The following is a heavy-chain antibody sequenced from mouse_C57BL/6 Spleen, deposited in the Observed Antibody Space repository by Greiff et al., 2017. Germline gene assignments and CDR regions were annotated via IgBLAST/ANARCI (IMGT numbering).Heavy chain of an antibody. J-gene: IGHJ3*01. CDR2: IYPGDGDT. Sequence: QVQLQQSGPELVKPGASVKISCKASGYAFSSSWMNWVKQRPGKGLEWIGRIYPGDGDTNYNGKFKGKATLTADKSSSTAYMQLSSLTSEDSAVYFCAREDYDRGFAYWGQGTLVTVSA. D-gene: IGHD2-4*01. V-gene: IGHV1-82*01. CDR3: AREDYDRGFAY. CDR1: GYAFSSSW.